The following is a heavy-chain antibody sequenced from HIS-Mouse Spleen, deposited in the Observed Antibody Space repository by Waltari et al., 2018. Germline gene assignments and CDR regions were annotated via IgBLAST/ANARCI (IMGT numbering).Heavy chain of an antibody. CDR3: AREIPYSSSWYDWYFDL. CDR1: GGSISSSSYY. V-gene: IGHV4-39*07. Sequence: QLQLQESGPGLVKPSETLSLTCTVSGGSISSSSYYWCWIRQPPGKGLEWIGRIYYSGSTDYNPALKSRVTISVDTSKNQFSLKRSSVTAADTAVYYCAREIPYSSSWYDWYFDLWGRGTLVTVSS. CDR2: IYYSGST. J-gene: IGHJ2*01. D-gene: IGHD6-13*01.